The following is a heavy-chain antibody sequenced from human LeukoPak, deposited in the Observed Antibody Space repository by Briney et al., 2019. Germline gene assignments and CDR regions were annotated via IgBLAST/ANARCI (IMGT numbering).Heavy chain of an antibody. Sequence: SETLSLTCTVSGGSISSYYWSWIRQPPGKGLEWIGYIHYTGSTNYNPSLRSRVTISVDTSKNHFSLKLTSVTAADTAVYYCARGEGPQQQLVDYWGQGTLVTVSS. CDR1: GGSISSYY. J-gene: IGHJ4*02. D-gene: IGHD6-13*01. CDR3: ARGEGPQQQLVDY. CDR2: IHYTGST. V-gene: IGHV4-59*08.